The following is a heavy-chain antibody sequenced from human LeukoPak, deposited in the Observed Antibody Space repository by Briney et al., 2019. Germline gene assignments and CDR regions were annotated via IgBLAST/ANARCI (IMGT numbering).Heavy chain of an antibody. Sequence: GGSLRLSCSASGFTFSIYSMHWVRQAPGKGLEFVSAINANGGITYYADSVKGRFTISRDNSKNTLYLQMSSLGAEDTAVYYCGTGGGRRGYYWGQGTLVTVSS. CDR3: GTGGGRRGYY. D-gene: IGHD1-14*01. CDR1: GFTFSIYS. V-gene: IGHV3-64D*06. CDR2: INANGGIT. J-gene: IGHJ4*02.